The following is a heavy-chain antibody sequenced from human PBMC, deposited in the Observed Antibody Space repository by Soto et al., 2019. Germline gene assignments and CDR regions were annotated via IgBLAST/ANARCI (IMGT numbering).Heavy chain of an antibody. CDR3: ARDRAIAYAFDI. J-gene: IGHJ3*02. CDR1: GYTFTSYG. D-gene: IGHD2-21*01. Sequence: ASVKVSCKASGYTFTSYGISWVRQAPGQGLEWMGWISAYDGNTNYAQKPQGRVTMTTDTSTSTAYMELRSLRSDDTAVYYCARDRAIAYAFDIWGQGTMVTVSS. V-gene: IGHV1-18*01. CDR2: ISAYDGNT.